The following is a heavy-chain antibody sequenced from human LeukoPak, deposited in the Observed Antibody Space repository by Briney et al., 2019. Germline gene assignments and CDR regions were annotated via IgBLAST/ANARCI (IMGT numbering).Heavy chain of an antibody. CDR2: IYYSGST. J-gene: IGHJ4*02. CDR3: ARGISGASSRPFDY. CDR1: GGSISSYY. D-gene: IGHD3-10*01. V-gene: IGHV4-59*01. Sequence: SETLSLTCTVSGGSISSYYWSWIRQPPGKGLEWIGYIYYSGSTNYNPSPKSRVTISVDTSKNQFSLKLSSVTAADTAVYYCARGISGASSRPFDYWGQGTLVTVSS.